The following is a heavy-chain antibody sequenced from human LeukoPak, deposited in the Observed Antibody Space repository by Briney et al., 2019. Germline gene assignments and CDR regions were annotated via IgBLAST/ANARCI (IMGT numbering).Heavy chain of an antibody. V-gene: IGHV3-74*01. Sequence: GGSLRLTCAASGFTVSSNYMSWVRQAPGKGLVWVSRINSDGSSTSYADSVKGRFTISRDNAKNTLYLQMNSLRAEDTAVYYCARPSAGYYYDSSGYYYAYWGQGTLVTVSS. D-gene: IGHD3-22*01. CDR2: INSDGSST. CDR1: GFTVSSNY. CDR3: ARPSAGYYYDSSGYYYAY. J-gene: IGHJ4*02.